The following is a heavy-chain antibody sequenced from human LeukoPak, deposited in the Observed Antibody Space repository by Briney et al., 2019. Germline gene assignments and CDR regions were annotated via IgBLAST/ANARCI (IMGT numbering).Heavy chain of an antibody. D-gene: IGHD3-3*01. V-gene: IGHV4-34*01. J-gene: IGHJ5*02. CDR2: INHCGST. CDR3: ARGLGVVIRRFDP. CDR1: GGSFSGYY. Sequence: SETLSLTCAVYGGSFSGYYWSWIRQPPGKGLEWIGEINHCGSTNYNPSLKSRVTISVDTSKNQFSLKLSSVTAADTAVYYCARGLGVVIRRFDPWGQGTLVTVSS.